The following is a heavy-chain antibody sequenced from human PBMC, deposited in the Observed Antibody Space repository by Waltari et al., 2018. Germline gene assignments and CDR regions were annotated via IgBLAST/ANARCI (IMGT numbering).Heavy chain of an antibody. D-gene: IGHD1-1*01. J-gene: IGHJ2*01. CDR1: GYSISSGYY. CDR2: IYHSGST. CDR3: ALGTTRRRYFDL. V-gene: IGHV4-38-2*01. Sequence: QVQLQESGPGLVKPSETLSLTCAVSGYSISSGYYWGWIRQPPGKGLEWIGSIYHSGSTYYNPSLKSRVTISVDTSKNQFSLKLSSVTAADTAVYYSALGTTRRRYFDLWGRGTLVTVSS.